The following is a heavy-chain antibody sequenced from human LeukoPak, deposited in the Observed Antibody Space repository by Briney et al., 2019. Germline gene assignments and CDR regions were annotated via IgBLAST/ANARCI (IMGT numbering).Heavy chain of an antibody. J-gene: IGHJ4*02. CDR2: ISNNGGST. D-gene: IGHD5-24*01. CDR1: GFIFSNYA. V-gene: IGHV3-64D*09. Sequence: GGSLRLSCSASGFIFSNYAMHWVRQAPGKGLEYVSTISNNGGSTYYADSVKGRFTISRDNSKNTLYLQMSSLRVEDTAVYYCAKPPYGRDVYNYFDYWGQGTPVTVSS. CDR3: AKPPYGRDVYNYFDY.